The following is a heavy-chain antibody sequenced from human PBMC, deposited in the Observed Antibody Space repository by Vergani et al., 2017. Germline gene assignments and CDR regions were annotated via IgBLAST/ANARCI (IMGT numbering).Heavy chain of an antibody. Sequence: QIQLLESGPGLVQPSQTLSLTCSVSGSSINDDRYFWGWIRHPPGRDLEFIAYRHHSGTTQRNPSLESRIHLSVDVSKNQFSLRLMSVAAADSAVYYCARAIRMTTVTTGAFDIWGQGTMVTVSS. CDR1: GSSINDDRYF. CDR3: ARAIRMTTVTTGAFDI. V-gene: IGHV4-30-4*08. CDR2: RHHSGTT. J-gene: IGHJ3*02. D-gene: IGHD4-17*01.